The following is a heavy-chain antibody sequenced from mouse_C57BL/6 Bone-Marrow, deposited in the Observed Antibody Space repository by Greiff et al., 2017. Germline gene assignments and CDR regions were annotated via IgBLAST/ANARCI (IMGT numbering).Heavy chain of an antibody. CDR1: GYTFTSYW. J-gene: IGHJ3*01. Sequence: QVQLQQPGAELVMPGASVKLSCKASGYTFTSYWMHWVKQRPGQGLEWIGEIDPSDSYTNYNQKFKGKSTLTVDKSSSTAYMQLSSLTSEDSAVYCCARGDSSGYPSWGQGTLVTVSA. V-gene: IGHV1-69*01. D-gene: IGHD3-2*02. CDR3: ARGDSSGYPS. CDR2: IDPSDSYT.